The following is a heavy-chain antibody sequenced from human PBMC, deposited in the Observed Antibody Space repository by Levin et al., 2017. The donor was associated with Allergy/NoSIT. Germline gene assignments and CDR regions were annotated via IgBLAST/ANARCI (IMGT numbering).Heavy chain of an antibody. CDR3: ARDVPVLRFSSGAFDS. D-gene: IGHD3-3*01. Sequence: RPGGSLRLSCAASGFTFSRYWMHWVRQAPGKGLMWVSRINRDGSGTTYADSVKGRFTISRDNAKNTLYLQMNSLRAEDTAVYYCARDVPVLRFSSGAFDSWGQGTLVTVSS. V-gene: IGHV3-74*01. CDR2: INRDGSGT. J-gene: IGHJ4*02. CDR1: GFTFSRYW.